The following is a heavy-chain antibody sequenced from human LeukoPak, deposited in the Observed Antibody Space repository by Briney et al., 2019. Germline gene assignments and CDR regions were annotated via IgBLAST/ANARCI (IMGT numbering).Heavy chain of an antibody. CDR1: GGSISSSSYY. CDR2: MSYSGST. Sequence: TSETLSLTCTVSGGSISSSSYYWGWIRQPPGKGLEWIGSMSYSGSTYYNPSLKSRDTISVDTSKNEISLKLSSVTAADTAVYYCARRLGGVTIGPDYWGQGTLVTVSS. D-gene: IGHD4-17*01. CDR3: ARRLGGVTIGPDY. J-gene: IGHJ4*02. V-gene: IGHV4-39*01.